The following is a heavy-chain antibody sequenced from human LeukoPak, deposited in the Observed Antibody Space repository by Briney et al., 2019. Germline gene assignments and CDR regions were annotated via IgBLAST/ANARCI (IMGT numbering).Heavy chain of an antibody. CDR3: ATDYGDYEPIDY. D-gene: IGHD4-17*01. CDR2: ISFDGTNK. V-gene: IGHV3-30*04. Sequence: GGSLRLSCTASGVTLSNYAMHWVRRPPGRGLEWVAVISFDGTNKYYGDSVEGRFSVSRDNSKNTLYLQMNGLRPDDTAMYYCATDYGDYEPIDYWGQGTLVTVSS. CDR1: GVTLSNYA. J-gene: IGHJ4*02.